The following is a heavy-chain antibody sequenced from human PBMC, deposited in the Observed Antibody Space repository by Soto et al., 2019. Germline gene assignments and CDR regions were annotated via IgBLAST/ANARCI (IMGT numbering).Heavy chain of an antibody. CDR1: GFTFSSYS. Sequence: EVQLVESGGGLVKPGGSLRLSCAASGFTFSSYSMNWVRQAPGKGLEWVSSISSSSSYIYYADSVKGRFTISRDNAKNSLYLQMNSLRAEDTAVHYCAREYPYYDFWSGYSRPLIWGHGTMVTVSS. CDR2: ISSSSSYI. D-gene: IGHD3-3*01. J-gene: IGHJ3*02. CDR3: AREYPYYDFWSGYSRPLI. V-gene: IGHV3-21*01.